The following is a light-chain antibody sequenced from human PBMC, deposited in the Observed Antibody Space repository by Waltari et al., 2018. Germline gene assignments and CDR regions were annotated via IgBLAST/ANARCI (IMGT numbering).Light chain of an antibody. V-gene: IGKV3-20*01. CDR3: QHYVRLPVT. J-gene: IGKJ1*01. Sequence: IVLTQSPGPLPLSPGERATLSCRASQSISSFLVWYQQKHGQAPMLLIYGASSRATGIPDRFSGSGSGTDFSLTISRLEPEDFAVYYCQHYVRLPVTFGQGTKVEIK. CDR2: GAS. CDR1: QSISSF.